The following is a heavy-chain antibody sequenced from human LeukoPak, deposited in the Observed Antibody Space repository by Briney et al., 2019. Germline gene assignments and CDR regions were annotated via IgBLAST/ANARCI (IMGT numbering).Heavy chain of an antibody. Sequence: SETLSLTCAVYGGSFSGYYWSWIRQPPGKGLEWIGEINHSGSTDYNPSLKSRVTISVDTSKNQFSLKLSSVTAADTAVYYCARVYGSGSYGWFDPWGQGTLVTVSS. CDR3: ARVYGSGSYGWFDP. J-gene: IGHJ5*02. D-gene: IGHD3-10*01. V-gene: IGHV4-34*01. CDR1: GGSFSGYY. CDR2: INHSGST.